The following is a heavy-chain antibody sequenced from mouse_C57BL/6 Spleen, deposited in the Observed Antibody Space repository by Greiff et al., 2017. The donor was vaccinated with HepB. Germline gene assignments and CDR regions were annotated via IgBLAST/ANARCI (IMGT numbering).Heavy chain of an antibody. CDR1: GYTFTDYN. J-gene: IGHJ4*01. Sequence: EVQLQQSGPELVKPGASVKIPCKASGYTFTDYNMDWVKQSHGKSLEWIGDINPNNGGTIYNQKFKGKATLTVDKSSSTAYMELRSLTSEDTAVYYCARSHYDGYYEAMDYWGQGTSVTVSS. D-gene: IGHD2-3*01. V-gene: IGHV1-18*01. CDR3: ARSHYDGYYEAMDY. CDR2: INPNNGGT.